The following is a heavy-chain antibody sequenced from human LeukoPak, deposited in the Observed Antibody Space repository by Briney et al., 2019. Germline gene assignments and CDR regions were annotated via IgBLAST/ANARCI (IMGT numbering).Heavy chain of an antibody. CDR2: ISAYNGNT. J-gene: IGHJ3*02. V-gene: IGHV1-18*01. CDR3: AREDCSGGSCYSLSLTPVFHVFDS. D-gene: IGHD2-15*01. CDR1: GSTFTRYG. Sequence: ASVKVSCTASGSTFTRYGISWVRQAAGQGLEWMGWISAYNGNTNYAPKLQGRVTMTTETSSSTAYMELRSLRSDDTAVYYCAREDCSGGSCYSLSLTPVFHVFDSWGQGTMVTVSS.